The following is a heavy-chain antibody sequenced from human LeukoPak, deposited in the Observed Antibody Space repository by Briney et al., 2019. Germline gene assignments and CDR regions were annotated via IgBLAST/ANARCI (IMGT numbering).Heavy chain of an antibody. CDR3: ARDRPLGYSNYGEWDYFDY. CDR2: IYYSGST. J-gene: IGHJ4*02. V-gene: IGHV4-59*01. D-gene: IGHD4-11*01. Sequence: TSSETLSPTCTVSGGSISSYYWSWIRQPPGKGLEWIGYIYYSGSTNYNPSLKSRVTISVDTSKNQFSLKLSSVTAADTAVYYCARDRPLGYSNYGEWDYFDYWGQGTLVTVSS. CDR1: GGSISSYY.